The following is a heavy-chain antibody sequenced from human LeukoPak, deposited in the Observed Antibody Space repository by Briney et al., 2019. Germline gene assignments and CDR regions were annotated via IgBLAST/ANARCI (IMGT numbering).Heavy chain of an antibody. CDR3: ASMRGYFEY. V-gene: IGHV3-33*01. CDR1: GFTFSSYG. CDR2: IWYDGSNK. J-gene: IGHJ4*02. Sequence: GGSLRLSCAASGFTFSSYGMHWVRQAPGKGLEWVAVIWYDGSNKYYGDSVKGRFTISRDNSKKTLYLQMNSLRAEDTAVYYCASMRGYFEYWGQGTLVTVSS.